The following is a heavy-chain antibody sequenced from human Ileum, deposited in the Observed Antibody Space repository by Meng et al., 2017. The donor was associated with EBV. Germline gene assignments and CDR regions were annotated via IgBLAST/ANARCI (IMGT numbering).Heavy chain of an antibody. V-gene: IGHV4-4*02. CDR2: IYHSGST. J-gene: IGHJ4*02. CDR1: GGSISSTNG. CDR3: ARADKVRFDY. Sequence: QVPLPESGPGLVTPSGTLSLTGAVSGGSISSTNGWSGVRQPPGKGLEWIGEIYHSGSTNYNPSLKSRVSISVDKSKSQFSLKLSSVTAADTAVYYCARADKVRFDYWGQGTLVTVSS.